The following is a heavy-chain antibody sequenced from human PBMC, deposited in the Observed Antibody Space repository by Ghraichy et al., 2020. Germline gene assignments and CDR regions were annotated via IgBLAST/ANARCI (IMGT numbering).Heavy chain of an antibody. CDR2: ISTSSYT. J-gene: IGHJ6*02. V-gene: IGHV3-11*06. CDR1: GFTLSDYY. Sequence: GGSLRLSCAASGFTLSDYYMSWIRQAPGKGLEWVSYISTSSYTNYADSVKGRFTISRDNAKNSLYLHMNSLRAEDTAVYYCARGHYGMDVWGQGTTVTVSS. CDR3: ARGHYGMDV.